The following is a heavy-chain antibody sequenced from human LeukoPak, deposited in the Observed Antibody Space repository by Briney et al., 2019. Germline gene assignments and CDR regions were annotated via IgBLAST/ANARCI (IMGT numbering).Heavy chain of an antibody. CDR3: AREPHTAVAGEYGMDV. J-gene: IGHJ6*02. CDR1: GFTFSDYY. D-gene: IGHD6-19*01. CDR2: ISSSGSTI. V-gene: IGHV3-11*01. Sequence: GGSLRLSCAASGFTFSDYYMSWIRQAPGKGLEWVSYISSSGSTIHYADSVKGRFTISRDNAKNSLYLQMNSLRAEDTAVYYCAREPHTAVAGEYGMDVWGQGTTVTVSS.